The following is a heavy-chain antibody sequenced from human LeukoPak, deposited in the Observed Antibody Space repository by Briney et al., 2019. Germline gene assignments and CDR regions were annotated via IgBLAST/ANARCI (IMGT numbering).Heavy chain of an antibody. CDR2: IYYSGST. Sequence: PSETLSLTCTVSGGSISSSSYYWGWIRQPPGKGLEWIGSIYYSGSTYYNPSLKSRVTISVDTSKNQFSLKLSSVTAADTAVYYCARDNGYYYYDSSGYREGPYYFDYWGQGTLVTVSS. V-gene: IGHV4-39*07. CDR1: GGSISSSSYY. J-gene: IGHJ4*02. CDR3: ARDNGYYYYDSSGYREGPYYFDY. D-gene: IGHD3-22*01.